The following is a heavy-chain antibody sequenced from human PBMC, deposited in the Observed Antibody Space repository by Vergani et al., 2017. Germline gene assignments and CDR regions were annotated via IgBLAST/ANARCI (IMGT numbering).Heavy chain of an antibody. V-gene: IGHV3-13*04. D-gene: IGHD3-3*01. J-gene: IGHJ6*02. CDR3: ARDKGYDFWSGYGGMDV. Sequence: EVQLVESGGGLVQPGGSLRLSCAASGFTFSSYDMHWVRQATGKGLEWVSAIGTAGDTYYPGSVKGRFTISRENAKNSLYLHMNSLRAGDTAVYYCARDKGYDFWSGYGGMDVWGQGTTVTVSS. CDR1: GFTFSSYD. CDR2: IGTAGDT.